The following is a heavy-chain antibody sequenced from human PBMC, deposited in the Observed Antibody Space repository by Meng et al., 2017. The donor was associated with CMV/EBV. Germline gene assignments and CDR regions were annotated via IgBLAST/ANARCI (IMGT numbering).Heavy chain of an antibody. CDR1: GYTFTSYG. J-gene: IGHJ6*02. D-gene: IGHD2-2*03. CDR2: ISAYNGNT. V-gene: IGHV1-18*01. CDR3: ARDGHLDQSYYGMDV. Sequence: ASVKVSCKASGYTFTSYGISWVRQAPGQGLEWMGWISAYNGNTNYAQKLQGRVTMTTDTSTSTAYMELRSLRSDDTAVYYCARDGHLDQSYYGMDVWGQGTTVTVSS.